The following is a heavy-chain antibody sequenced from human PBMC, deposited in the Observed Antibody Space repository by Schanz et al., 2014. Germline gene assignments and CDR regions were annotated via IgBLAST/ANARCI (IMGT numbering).Heavy chain of an antibody. Sequence: QVQLVQSGAEVKKPGVSVKVSCKASGYTFTTYYIHWVRQAPGQGLEWMGKINPSSGTTRIAQNFQDRLNVTRDTSTSTVNMELSSLRSEDTAVYYCARDHTTESYYAAVPPIDYWGQGTLLTVSS. V-gene: IGHV1-46*01. J-gene: IGHJ4*02. CDR1: GYTFTTYY. CDR3: ARDHTTESYYAAVPPIDY. D-gene: IGHD1-26*01. CDR2: INPSSGTT.